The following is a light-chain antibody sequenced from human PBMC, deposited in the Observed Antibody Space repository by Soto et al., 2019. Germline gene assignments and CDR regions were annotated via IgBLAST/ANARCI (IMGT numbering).Light chain of an antibody. CDR2: DVT. V-gene: IGLV2-11*01. CDR1: TSDIGGDKY. Sequence: QSALTQPPSVSGSPGQSVTISCTGTTSDIGGDKYVSWYQQLPGTAPKLMIFDVTKRPSGVPDRFSGSKSGITTSLTISGIQADDEAISYDCCFTRTPLVFGTGTKLTVL. CDR3: CCFTRTPLV. J-gene: IGLJ2*01.